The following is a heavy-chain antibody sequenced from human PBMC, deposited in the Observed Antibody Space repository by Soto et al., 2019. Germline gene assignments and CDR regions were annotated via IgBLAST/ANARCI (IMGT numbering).Heavy chain of an antibody. D-gene: IGHD2-15*01. CDR3: ARYIVVVVAATPSPLFDY. Sequence: GGSLRLSCAASGFTFSDYYMSWIRQAPGKGLEWVSYISSSGSTIYYADSVKGRFTISRDNAKNSLYLQMNSLRAEDTAVYYCARYIVVVVAATPSPLFDYWGQGTLVTAPQ. V-gene: IGHV3-11*01. CDR2: ISSSGSTI. J-gene: IGHJ4*02. CDR1: GFTFSDYY.